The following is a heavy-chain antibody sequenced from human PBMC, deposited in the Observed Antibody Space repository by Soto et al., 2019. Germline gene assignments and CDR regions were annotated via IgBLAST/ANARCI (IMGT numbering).Heavy chain of an antibody. J-gene: IGHJ3*01. Sequence: EVQLLESGGGLVQPGGSLRLSCAASGITFINYAMSWVRQAPGKGLEWVSTISGSGDITYHADSVKGRFTISRDNSKNTLYLQINSLRAEDTAVYYCAKSPPPADAFDFWGQGTVVTVSS. CDR1: GITFINYA. V-gene: IGHV3-23*01. CDR3: AKSPPPADAFDF. CDR2: ISGSGDIT.